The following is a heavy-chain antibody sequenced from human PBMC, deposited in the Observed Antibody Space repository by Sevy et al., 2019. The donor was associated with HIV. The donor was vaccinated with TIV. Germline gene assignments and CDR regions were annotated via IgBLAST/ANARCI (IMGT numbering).Heavy chain of an antibody. V-gene: IGHV4-59*01. Sequence: SETLSLTCTVSGGSISSYYWSWIRQPPGKGLEWIGYIYYSGSTNYNPSLKSRVTISVDTSKNQFSLKVTSVTAADTAVYYCTRVGGLTDYGMDVWGQGTTVTVSS. CDR1: GGSISSYY. CDR3: TRVGGLTDYGMDV. J-gene: IGHJ6*02. D-gene: IGHD1-26*01. CDR2: IYYSGST.